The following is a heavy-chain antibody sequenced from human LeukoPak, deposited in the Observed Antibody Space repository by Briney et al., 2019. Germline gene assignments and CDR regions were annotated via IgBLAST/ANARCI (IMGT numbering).Heavy chain of an antibody. V-gene: IGHV4-34*01. CDR3: ARGPSGDPVDY. CDR2: INHSGST. CDR1: GGSFSGYY. Sequence: SETLSLTCAVYGGSFSGYYWSWIRQPPGKGLEWIGEINHSGSTNYNPSLKSRVTISVDTSKNLFSLKLSSVTAADTAVYYCARGPSGDPVDYWGQGTLVTVSS. J-gene: IGHJ4*02. D-gene: IGHD4-17*01.